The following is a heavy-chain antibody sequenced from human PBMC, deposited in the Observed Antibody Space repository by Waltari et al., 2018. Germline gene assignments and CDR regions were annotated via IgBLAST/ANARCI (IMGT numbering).Heavy chain of an antibody. CDR1: GGSISSYY. CDR2: VSYGGST. Sequence: QVQLQESGSGLVKPSETLSLTCSVSGGSISSYYWSWLRQPPGKGLQWIGYVSYGGSTNHSPSLRSRVTISMDTSKTQFSLKLNAVTAADTAVYYCARSQGVVEPHYYYYMGIWGKGTTVTVSS. CDR3: ARSQGVVEPHYYYYMGI. D-gene: IGHD2-15*01. J-gene: IGHJ6*03. V-gene: IGHV4-59*01.